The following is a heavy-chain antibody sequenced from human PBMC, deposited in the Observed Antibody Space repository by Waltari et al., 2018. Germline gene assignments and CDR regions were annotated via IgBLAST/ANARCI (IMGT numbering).Heavy chain of an antibody. V-gene: IGHV3-74*01. J-gene: IGHJ4*02. CDR2: ISPDGSII. CDR3: VLYSSSFLGDC. CDR1: GFTFSTYW. Sequence: EVQLVESGGGLVQPGGSLRLSCAASGFTFSTYWMHWVRQAPGKGLVSVSHISPDGSIINDADSVKGRFTISRDNAKSTLFLQMNSLRAEDTAVYYCVLYSSSFLGDCWGQGTLVTVSS. D-gene: IGHD6-13*01.